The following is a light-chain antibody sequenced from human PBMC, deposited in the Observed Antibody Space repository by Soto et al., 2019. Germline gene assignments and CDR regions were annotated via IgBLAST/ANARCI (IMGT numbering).Light chain of an antibody. CDR2: EVS. CDR1: QGLVYKDGHTY. Sequence: DVVMTQSPLSLPVTLGQPASISCRSSQGLVYKDGHTYLHWFQQRPGQSPRRLIYEVSNRDSGAPDRFGGGGSGTVFTLKIRGGGAEVVGVYYCMQGTHGPLTCGGGTKVDIK. V-gene: IGKV2-30*01. CDR3: MQGTHGPLT. J-gene: IGKJ4*01.